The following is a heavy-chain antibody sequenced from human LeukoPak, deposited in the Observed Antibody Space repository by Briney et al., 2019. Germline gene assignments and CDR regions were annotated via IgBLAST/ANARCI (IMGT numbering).Heavy chain of an antibody. V-gene: IGHV3-74*01. D-gene: IGHD3-9*01. J-gene: IGHJ6*03. CDR2: T. Sequence: TAYADSVRGRFTVSRDNAKNMLFLQMNGLRAEDTAIYYCTRGGFDHSMDVWGKGTMVTVSS. CDR3: TRGGFDHSMDV.